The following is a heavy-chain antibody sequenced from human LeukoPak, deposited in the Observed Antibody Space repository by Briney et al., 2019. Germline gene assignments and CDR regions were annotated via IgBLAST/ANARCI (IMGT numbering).Heavy chain of an antibody. D-gene: IGHD6-13*01. Sequence: GRSLRLSCAASGFTFSSYAMHWVRQAPGKGLEWVAVISYDGSNKYYADSVKGRFTISRDNSKNTLYLQMNSLRAEDTAVYYCGRGDPGGIAAAGGEGYFDYWGQGTLVTVSS. V-gene: IGHV3-30-3*01. CDR2: ISYDGSNK. CDR1: GFTFSSYA. J-gene: IGHJ4*02. CDR3: GRGDPGGIAAAGGEGYFDY.